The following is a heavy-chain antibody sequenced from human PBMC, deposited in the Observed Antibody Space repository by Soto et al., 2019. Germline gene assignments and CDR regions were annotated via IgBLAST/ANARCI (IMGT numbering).Heavy chain of an antibody. V-gene: IGHV3-23*01. CDR1: GFTFTTFA. D-gene: IGHD5-12*01. J-gene: IGHJ6*02. Sequence: EVQVLDSGGGLVQPGGSLRLSCATSGFTFTTFAMSWVRQAPGKGLEWVSAISGSGGSAYYADSVKGRFTISRDNSKNTLYVQRNSLRAEDTAVYYCTKSRDGYNFGHGMDVWGQGTTVTVSS. CDR3: TKSRDGYNFGHGMDV. CDR2: ISGSGGSA.